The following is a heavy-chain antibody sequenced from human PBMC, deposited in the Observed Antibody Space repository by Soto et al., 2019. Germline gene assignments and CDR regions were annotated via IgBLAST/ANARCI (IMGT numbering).Heavy chain of an antibody. CDR3: ARLDGSGSYYYYYYGMDV. J-gene: IGHJ6*02. CDR1: GRSLSSSSNY. Sequence: PSETLSLTCTVSGRSLSSSSNYWGWLRQPPGKGLGWIGSIYYSGSTYYNPSLKSRVTTSVDTSKNQFSLKLSSVTAADTAVYYCARLDGSGSYYYYYYGMDVWGQGTTVT. CDR2: IYYSGST. D-gene: IGHD3-10*01. V-gene: IGHV4-39*01.